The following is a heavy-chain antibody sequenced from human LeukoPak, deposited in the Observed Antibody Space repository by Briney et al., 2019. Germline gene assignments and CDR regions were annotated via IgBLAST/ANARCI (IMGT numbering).Heavy chain of an antibody. V-gene: IGHV4-59*01. D-gene: IGHD5-18*01. J-gene: IGHJ3*02. CDR1: GGSISSYY. CDR3: ARDRVTSDAFDI. Sequence: SETLSLTCTVSGGSISSYYWSWIRQPPGKGLEWIGYIYYSGSTNYNPSLRSRVTISVDTSKNQFSLKLSSVTAADTAVYYCARDRVTSDAFDIWGQGTMVTVSS. CDR2: IYYSGST.